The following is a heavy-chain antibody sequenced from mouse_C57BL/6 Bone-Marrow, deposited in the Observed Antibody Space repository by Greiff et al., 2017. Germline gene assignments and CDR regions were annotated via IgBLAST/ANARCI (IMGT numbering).Heavy chain of an antibody. V-gene: IGHV1-55*01. Sequence: VQLQQSGAELVKPGASVKMSCKASGYTFTSYWITWVKQRPGQGLEWIGDIYPGSGSTNYNEKFKSKATLTVDTSSSTAYMQLSSLTSEDSAVYYCARENWESLYFDYWGQGTTLTVSS. CDR1: GYTFTSYW. CDR3: ARENWESLYFDY. J-gene: IGHJ2*01. CDR2: IYPGSGST. D-gene: IGHD4-1*01.